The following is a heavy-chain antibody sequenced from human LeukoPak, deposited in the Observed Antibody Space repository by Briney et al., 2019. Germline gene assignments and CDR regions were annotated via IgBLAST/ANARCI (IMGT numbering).Heavy chain of an antibody. CDR2: ISTSSTYT. CDR1: GLMFNTYQ. V-gene: IGHV3-21*01. Sequence: GGSLRLSCAASGLMFNTYQMNWVRQAPGKGLEWVSGISTSSTYTYYADSVKGRFTIFRDNSKNSLYLQMSSLRAEDTAVYYCASERESFDHWGQGTLVTVSS. CDR3: ASERESFDH. J-gene: IGHJ4*02.